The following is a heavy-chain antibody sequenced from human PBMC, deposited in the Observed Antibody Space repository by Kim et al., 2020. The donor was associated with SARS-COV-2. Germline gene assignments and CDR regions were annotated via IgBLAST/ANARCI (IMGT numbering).Heavy chain of an antibody. J-gene: IGHJ6*01. CDR1: GFTFNSYA. D-gene: IGHD3-16*01. CDR2: VGRSAART. V-gene: IGHV3-48*03. CDR3: ARDHPSEGEPLLDS. Sequence: GGSLRLSCETSGFTFNSYAMSWVRQAPGKGPEWIAYVGRSAARTYYAASVKGRFIISRDSATNSIHLQMDSLRAEDTARYDCARDHPSEGEPLLDSWG.